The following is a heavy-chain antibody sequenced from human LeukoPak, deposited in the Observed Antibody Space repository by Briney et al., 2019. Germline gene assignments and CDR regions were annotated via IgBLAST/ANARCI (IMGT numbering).Heavy chain of an antibody. J-gene: IGHJ6*03. CDR2: IYSGGST. V-gene: IGHV3-53*01. CDR3: ARVIGAYSSSWYYYYMDV. Sequence: GGSLRLSCAASGFTVSSNYMSWVRQAPGKGLEWVSVIYSGGSTYYADSVKGRFTISRDNSKNTLYLQMNSLRAEDTAVYYCARVIGAYSSSWYYYYMDVWGKGTTVTVSS. CDR1: GFTVSSNY. D-gene: IGHD6-13*01.